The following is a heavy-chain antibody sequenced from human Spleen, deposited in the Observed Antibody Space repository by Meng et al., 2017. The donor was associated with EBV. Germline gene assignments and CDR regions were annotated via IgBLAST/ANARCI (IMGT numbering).Heavy chain of an antibody. CDR2: ISAYDGHT. CDR3: ATTQGLANWFDP. V-gene: IGHV1-18*01. CDR1: NYTSGLDG. J-gene: IGHJ5*02. Sequence: VESGPEVKKPGASVRVSCKVSNYTSGLDGLSWVRQAPGQGLEWVGWISAYDGHTDYAQKFHGRVTVTIDTSTRTGYMEVRSLSSDDTAVYYCATTQGLANWFDPWGQGTLVTVSS. D-gene: IGHD6-19*01.